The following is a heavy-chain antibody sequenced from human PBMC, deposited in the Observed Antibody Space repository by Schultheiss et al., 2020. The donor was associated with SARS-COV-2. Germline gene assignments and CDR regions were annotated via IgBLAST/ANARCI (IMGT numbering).Heavy chain of an antibody. CDR2: IYSGGST. CDR1: GFTVSSNY. J-gene: IGHJ4*02. V-gene: IGHV3-53*01. Sequence: GGSLRLSCAASGFTVSSNYMSWVRQAPGKGLEWVSVIYSGGSTYYADSVKGRFTISRDNSKNTLYLQMNSLRAEDTAVYYCAKDPITMVRGVPLTHWGQGTLVTVSS. D-gene: IGHD3-10*01. CDR3: AKDPITMVRGVPLTH.